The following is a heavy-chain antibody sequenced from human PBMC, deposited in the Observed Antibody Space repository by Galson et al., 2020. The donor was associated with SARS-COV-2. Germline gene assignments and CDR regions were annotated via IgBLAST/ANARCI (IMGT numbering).Heavy chain of an antibody. CDR3: ARGYFNILTGFYIDS. V-gene: IGHV4-61*02. CDR2: IYNSGTT. J-gene: IGHJ5*01. Sequence: RALEWIGRIYNSGTTNYNPSLKRRVTISLDMSQRQISLKLSSVTAADTAVYYCARGYFNILTGFYIDSWGQGTLVTVSS. D-gene: IGHD3-9*01.